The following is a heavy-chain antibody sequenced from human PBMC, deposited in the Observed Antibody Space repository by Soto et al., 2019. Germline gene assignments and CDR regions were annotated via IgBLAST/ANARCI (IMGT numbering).Heavy chain of an antibody. CDR2: IYYSGST. CDR1: GGSISSGGYY. J-gene: IGHJ4*02. D-gene: IGHD3-22*01. CDR3: ARDKRNYYDSSGYYEFDY. Sequence: SETLSLTCTVSGGSISSGGYYWSWIRQHPGKGLEWIGYIYYSGSTYYNPSLKSRVTISVDTSKNQFSLKLSSVTAADTAVYYCARDKRNYYDSSGYYEFDYWGQGTLVTVSS. V-gene: IGHV4-31*03.